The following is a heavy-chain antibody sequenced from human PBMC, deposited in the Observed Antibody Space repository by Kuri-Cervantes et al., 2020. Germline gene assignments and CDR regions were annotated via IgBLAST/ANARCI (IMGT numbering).Heavy chain of an antibody. CDR3: ARGGYCSGGSCYRRGDWFDP. Sequence: GESLKISCKGSRYSFTSYWIGWVRQMPGKGLEWMGIIYPGDSDTRYSPSFQGQVTISADKSISTAYLQWSSLKASDTAMYYCARGGYCSGGSCYRRGDWFDPWGQGTLVTVSS. CDR1: RYSFTSYW. CDR2: IYPGDSDT. V-gene: IGHV5-51*01. J-gene: IGHJ5*02. D-gene: IGHD2-15*01.